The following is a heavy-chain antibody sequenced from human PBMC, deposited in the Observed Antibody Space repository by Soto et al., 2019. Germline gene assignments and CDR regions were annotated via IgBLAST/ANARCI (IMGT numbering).Heavy chain of an antibody. V-gene: IGHV2-5*01. CDR1: GFSLNTNGEG. CDR3: AHRCAFAVAGQSSSFDY. CDR2: IYWNDDK. J-gene: IGHJ4*02. Sequence: QITLKESGPTLVKPTQTLTLTCTLSGFSLNTNGEGVGWIRQPPGKAMEWLARIYWNDDKRYTPSLKSRLTSAKDTSKNQVALSMTNMDPGDTATYYCAHRCAFAVAGQSSSFDYWGQGTLITVSS. D-gene: IGHD6-19*01.